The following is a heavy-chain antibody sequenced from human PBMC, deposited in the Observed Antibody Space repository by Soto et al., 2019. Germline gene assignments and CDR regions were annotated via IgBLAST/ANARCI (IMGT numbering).Heavy chain of an antibody. Sequence: EVQLVESGGGLVQPGGSLRLSCAASGFIFSNYDMHWARQVTGKGLEWVSSIGVGGDTYYAGSVKGRFTISRENAKNSFYLQMNSLRAEDTAVYYCARYFGDYSGNWFDPWGQGTLVTVSS. D-gene: IGHD4-17*01. J-gene: IGHJ5*02. CDR2: IGVGGDT. V-gene: IGHV3-13*01. CDR3: ARYFGDYSGNWFDP. CDR1: GFIFSNYD.